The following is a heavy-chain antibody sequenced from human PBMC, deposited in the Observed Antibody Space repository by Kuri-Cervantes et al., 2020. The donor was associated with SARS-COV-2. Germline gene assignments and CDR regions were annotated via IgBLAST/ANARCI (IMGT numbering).Heavy chain of an antibody. J-gene: IGHJ4*02. CDR3: TKDHRAAPGDLLDFDY. D-gene: IGHD3-10*01. CDR1: GFTFSTYS. V-gene: IGHV3-21*04. Sequence: GGSLRLSCAASGFTFSTYSMNWVRQAPGKGLEWVSSITSGSSYIYYADSLQGRFTISRDNAKNSLYLQMNSLRAEDTALYYCTKDHRAAPGDLLDFDYWGQGTLVTVSS. CDR2: ITSGSSYI.